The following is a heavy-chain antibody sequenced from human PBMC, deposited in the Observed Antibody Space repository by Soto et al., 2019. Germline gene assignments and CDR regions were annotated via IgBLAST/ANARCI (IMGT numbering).Heavy chain of an antibody. CDR1: GFTFSSYG. CDR3: AKNYDILTGYYLPPNY. J-gene: IGHJ4*02. V-gene: IGHV3-30*18. CDR2: ISYDGSNK. Sequence: GGSLRLSCAAAGFTFSSYGMHWVRQAPGKGLEWVAVISYDGSNKYYADSVKGRFTISRDNSKNTMYPQMNSLRAEDTAVYYCAKNYDILTGYYLPPNYWGQGTLVTVSS. D-gene: IGHD3-9*01.